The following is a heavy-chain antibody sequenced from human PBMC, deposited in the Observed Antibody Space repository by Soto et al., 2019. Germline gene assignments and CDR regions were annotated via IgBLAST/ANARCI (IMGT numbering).Heavy chain of an antibody. Sequence: EVQLVDTGGGLIQPGGSLRLSCAASGFTVSSNNMNWVRQAPGKGLEWVSIIYSGDSTSYAGSVKGRFTISRDNSKNTVFLQMNSLRAVDTAVYYCARNKPGNYGMDVWGRGTTVTVSS. CDR2: IYSGDST. CDR1: GFTVSSNN. J-gene: IGHJ6*02. D-gene: IGHD3-10*01. V-gene: IGHV3-53*02. CDR3: ARNKPGNYGMDV.